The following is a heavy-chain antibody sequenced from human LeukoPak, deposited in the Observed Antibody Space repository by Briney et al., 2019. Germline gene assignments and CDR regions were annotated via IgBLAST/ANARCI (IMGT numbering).Heavy chain of an antibody. D-gene: IGHD6-13*01. CDR3: ARDGIGASASNYDY. CDR1: GGSISSGGYY. Sequence: SQTLSLTCTVSGGSISSGGYYWSWIRQPPGKGLEWIGYIYHSGSTYYNPSLKSRVTISVDRSKNQFSLKLSSVTAADTAVYYCARDGIGASASNYDYWGQGTLVTVYS. CDR2: IYHSGST. J-gene: IGHJ4*02. V-gene: IGHV4-30-2*01.